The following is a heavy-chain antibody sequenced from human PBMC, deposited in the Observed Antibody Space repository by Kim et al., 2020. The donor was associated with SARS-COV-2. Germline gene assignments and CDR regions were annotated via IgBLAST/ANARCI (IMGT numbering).Heavy chain of an antibody. J-gene: IGHJ5*02. CDR3: ARNVRSSSWDPYNWFDP. V-gene: IGHV3-53*01. CDR2: IYSGGST. D-gene: IGHD6-13*01. Sequence: GGSLRLSCAASGFTVSSNYMSWVRQAPGKGLEWVSVIYSGGSTYYADSVKGRFTISRDNSKNTLYLQMNSLRAEDTAVYYCARNVRSSSWDPYNWFDPWGQGTLVTVSS. CDR1: GFTVSSNY.